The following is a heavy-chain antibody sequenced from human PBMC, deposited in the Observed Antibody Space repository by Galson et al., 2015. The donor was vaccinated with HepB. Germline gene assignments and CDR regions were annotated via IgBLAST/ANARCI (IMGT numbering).Heavy chain of an antibody. V-gene: IGHV3-21*01. CDR1: GFTFNRFA. CDR2: IDASGGST. Sequence: SLRLSCAASGFTFNRFAMSWVRQAPGKGLEWVSVIDASGGSTYYADSVKGRFTISRDNAKNSLYLQMNSLRAEDTAVYYCASDVANYYDSSVYYYRWGQETLVTVPS. CDR3: ASDVANYYDSSVYYYR. D-gene: IGHD3-22*01. J-gene: IGHJ4*02.